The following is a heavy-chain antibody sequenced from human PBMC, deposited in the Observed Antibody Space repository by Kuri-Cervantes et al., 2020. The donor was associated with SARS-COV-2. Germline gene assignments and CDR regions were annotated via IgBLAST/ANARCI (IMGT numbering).Heavy chain of an antibody. CDR3: ATAPAVVAANWFDP. CDR1: EGTFFSYA. Sequence: ASVKVSCKASEGTFFSYAISWVRQAPGKGLEWMGGFDPEDGETIYAQKFQGRVTMTEDTSTDTAYMELSSLRSEDTAVYYCATAPAVVAANWFDPWGQGTLVTVSS. D-gene: IGHD2-15*01. J-gene: IGHJ5*02. CDR2: FDPEDGET. V-gene: IGHV1-24*01.